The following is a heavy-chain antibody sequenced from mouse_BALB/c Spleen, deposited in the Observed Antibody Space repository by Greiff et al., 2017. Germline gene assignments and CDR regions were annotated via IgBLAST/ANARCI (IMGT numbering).Heavy chain of an antibody. V-gene: IGHV3-8*02. CDR2: ISYSGST. J-gene: IGHJ4*01. Sequence: EVKLVESGPSLVKPSQTLSLTCSVTGDSITSGYWNWIRKFPGNKLEYMGYISYSGSTYYNPSLKSRISITRDTSKNQYYLQLNSVTTEDTATYYCARGNYDYDDPSYAMDYWGQGTSVTVSS. CDR1: GDSITSGY. CDR3: ARGNYDYDDPSYAMDY. D-gene: IGHD2-4*01.